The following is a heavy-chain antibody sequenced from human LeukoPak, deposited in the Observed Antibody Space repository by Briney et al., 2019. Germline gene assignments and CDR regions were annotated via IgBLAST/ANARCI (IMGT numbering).Heavy chain of an antibody. D-gene: IGHD2-8*02. Sequence: PGGSLRLSCAASGFTCSDHYMDWVRQAPGKGLEWVGRSRNKVNSYTTEYAASVKGRFTISRDDSKNSLYLQMNSLRAEDTAVYYCAREPPSKSAVWWYFDYWGQGTLVTVSS. CDR2: SRNKVNSYTT. CDR1: GFTCSDHY. J-gene: IGHJ4*02. CDR3: AREPPSKSAVWWYFDY. V-gene: IGHV3-72*01.